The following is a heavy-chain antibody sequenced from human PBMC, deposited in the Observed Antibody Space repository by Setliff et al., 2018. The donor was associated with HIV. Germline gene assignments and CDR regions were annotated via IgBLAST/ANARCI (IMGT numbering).Heavy chain of an antibody. CDR1: GGSFSGYY. CDR2: INHSGSP. D-gene: IGHD6-13*01. Sequence: SETLSLTCAVYGGSFSGYYWTWIRQPPGKGLEWIGEINHSGSPKYNPSLKSRVTVSVDTSKNQFSLKLSSVTAADTAVYYCARDSSSWYGADWFDPWGQGTLVTVPQ. V-gene: IGHV4-34*01. CDR3: ARDSSSWYGADWFDP. J-gene: IGHJ5*02.